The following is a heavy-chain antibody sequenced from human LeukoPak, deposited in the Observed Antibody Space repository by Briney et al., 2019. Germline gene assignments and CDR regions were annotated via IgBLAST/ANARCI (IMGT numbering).Heavy chain of an antibody. CDR1: GASISTYY. CDR2: IYASGNT. Sequence: PSDTLSLTCTISGASISTYYWSWIRQPAGKGLEWIGRIYASGNTYKNPSLESRVTMSVDTSNNQFTLNLTSVTGADTAMYYCVKDGPLGSDFWGQGTQVTVSS. J-gene: IGHJ4*02. V-gene: IGHV4-4*07. D-gene: IGHD2-15*01. CDR3: VKDGPLGSDF.